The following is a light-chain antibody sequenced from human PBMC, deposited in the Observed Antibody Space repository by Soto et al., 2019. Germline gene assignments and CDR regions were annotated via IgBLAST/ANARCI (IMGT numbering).Light chain of an antibody. CDR1: DNIVHW. CDR2: KAA. J-gene: IGKJ1*01. CDR3: QPYNSFSRT. V-gene: IGKV1-5*03. Sequence: DIQMTQSPSTLSASVGDRVAITCRASDNIVHWVAWYQQKPGKAPKLLIYKAANLADEVPSRFAGSGSGTDFTLTITRLQPDDFATYYCQPYNSFSRTFGKGTKVDIK.